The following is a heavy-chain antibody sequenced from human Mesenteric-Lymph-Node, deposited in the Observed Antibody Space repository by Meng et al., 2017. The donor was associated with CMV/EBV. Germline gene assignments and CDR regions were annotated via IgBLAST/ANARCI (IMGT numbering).Heavy chain of an antibody. D-gene: IGHD6-19*01. CDR2: IYRNGRT. CDR1: GDSVTSAFAY. J-gene: IGHJ4*02. Sequence: CTVSGDSVTSAFAYWSWIRQTQEKGLEFIAYIYRNGRTTYNPSLESRVTMSLDTSRNQFSLKLTSVTAADTAVYFCTRYSRGWYFDSWGQGSLVTVSS. CDR3: TRYSRGWYFDS. V-gene: IGHV4-61*01.